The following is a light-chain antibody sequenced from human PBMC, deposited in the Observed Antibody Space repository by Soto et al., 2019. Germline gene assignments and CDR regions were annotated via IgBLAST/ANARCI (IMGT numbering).Light chain of an antibody. J-gene: IGKJ1*01. CDR2: KAS. Sequence: DIQMTQSPSTLSGSVGDRVTITCRASQTISSWVAWYQQKPGKAPKLLIYKASTLKSGVPSRFSGRGAGTECTLTIRSLQPDDFETDYCQHYKSYSEAVGQGTKVDIK. V-gene: IGKV1-5*03. CDR3: QHYKSYSEA. CDR1: QTISSW.